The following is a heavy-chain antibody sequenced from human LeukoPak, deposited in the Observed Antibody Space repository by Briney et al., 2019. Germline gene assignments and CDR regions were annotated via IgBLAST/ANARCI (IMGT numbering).Heavy chain of an antibody. V-gene: IGHV3-23*01. CDR3: GKTTTGYSSSRNPAWPVDY. D-gene: IGHD6-13*01. Sequence: HPGGSLRLSCTASGFTFSSYAMYWVRQAPGKGLEWVSGIFGSGGSAHYADSVKGRFTISRDNSQNTVYLQMNSLRAEDTAVYYCGKTTTGYSSSRNPAWPVDYWGQGTLVTVSS. CDR2: IFGSGGSA. J-gene: IGHJ4*02. CDR1: GFTFSSYA.